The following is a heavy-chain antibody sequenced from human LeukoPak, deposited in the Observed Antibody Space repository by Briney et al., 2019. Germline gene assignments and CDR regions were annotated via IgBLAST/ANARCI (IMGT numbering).Heavy chain of an antibody. CDR2: INPNSGGT. D-gene: IGHD3-9*01. CDR1: GYTFTGYY. CDR3: ARSYDILTGYYPSYYYCYGMDV. V-gene: IGHV1-2*02. J-gene: IGHJ6*02. Sequence: ASVKVSCKASGYTFTGYYMHWVRQAPGQGLEWMGWINPNSGGTNYAQKFQGRVTMTRDTSISTAYMELSRLRSDDTAVYYCARSYDILTGYYPSYYYCYGMDVWGQGTTVTVSS.